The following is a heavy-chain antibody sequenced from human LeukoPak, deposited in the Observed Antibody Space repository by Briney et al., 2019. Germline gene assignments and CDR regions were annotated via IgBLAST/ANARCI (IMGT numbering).Heavy chain of an antibody. V-gene: IGHV1-18*04. D-gene: IGHD3-22*01. J-gene: IGHJ4*02. CDR3: ARGGNYYDSSGPIDY. CDR2: ISAYNGNT. CDR1: GYTFTGYY. Sequence: GASVKVSCKASGYTFTGYYMHWVRQAPGQGLEWMGWISAYNGNTNYAQKLQGRVTMTTDTSTSTAYMELRSLRSDDTAVYYCARGGNYYDSSGPIDYWGQGTLVTVSS.